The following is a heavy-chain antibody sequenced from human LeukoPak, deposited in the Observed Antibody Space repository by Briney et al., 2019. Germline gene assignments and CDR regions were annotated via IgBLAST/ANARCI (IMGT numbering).Heavy chain of an antibody. J-gene: IGHJ4*02. V-gene: IGHV4-39*07. D-gene: IGHD5-12*01. CDR2: IYYNGNT. Sequence: SETLSLTCTVSGGSISSSTYFWGWIRQPPGKGLEWIGSIYYNGNTFYNPSLKSRFTTSLDTSKNQFSLNLSSVTAADTAVYYCARGPGRRATIRGFDYWGQGTLVTVSS. CDR3: ARGPGRRATIRGFDY. CDR1: GGSISSSTYF.